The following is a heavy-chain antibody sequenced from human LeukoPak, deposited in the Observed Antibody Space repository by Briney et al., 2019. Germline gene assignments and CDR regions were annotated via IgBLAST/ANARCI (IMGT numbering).Heavy chain of an antibody. V-gene: IGHV1-46*01. Sequence: ASVKVSCKASGYTLTTYHMHWVRQAPGQGLEWMGIINPSGGNTNYAQKFEDRVTMTRDTSTSTVYMELSSLRFEDTAVYYCARLRPQRYRGILSWGYFDYWGQGTLVTVSS. D-gene: IGHD3-10*01. CDR3: ARLRPQRYRGILSWGYFDY. CDR2: INPSGGNT. J-gene: IGHJ4*02. CDR1: GYTLTTYH.